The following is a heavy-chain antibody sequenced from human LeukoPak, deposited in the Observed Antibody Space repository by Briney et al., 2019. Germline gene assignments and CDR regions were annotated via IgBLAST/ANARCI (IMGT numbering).Heavy chain of an antibody. CDR2: IIPIFHTA. CDR3: ARDLGPDCGGDCPVDY. D-gene: IGHD2-21*02. J-gene: IGHJ4*02. V-gene: IGHV1-69*05. Sequence: VASVKVSCKASGGAFSSYAINWVRQAPGQGLEWMGRIIPIFHTADYAQKFQGRVTITTDESTNTAYMELSSLRSEDTAVYYCARDLGPDCGGDCPVDYWGQGTLVTVSS. CDR1: GGAFSSYA.